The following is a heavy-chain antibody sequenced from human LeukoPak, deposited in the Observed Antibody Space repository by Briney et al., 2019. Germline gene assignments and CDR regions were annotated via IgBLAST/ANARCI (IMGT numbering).Heavy chain of an antibody. Sequence: GASVKVSCKASGYTFTSYGISWMRQAPGQGLEWMGWISAFNGNTNYAQKLQGRVTMTTDTSTSTAYMELRSLRSDDTAVYYCARDDIVVVVAATGNFDYWGQGTLVTISS. CDR3: ARDDIVVVVAATGNFDY. J-gene: IGHJ4*02. CDR1: GYTFTSYG. CDR2: ISAFNGNT. D-gene: IGHD2-15*01. V-gene: IGHV1-18*01.